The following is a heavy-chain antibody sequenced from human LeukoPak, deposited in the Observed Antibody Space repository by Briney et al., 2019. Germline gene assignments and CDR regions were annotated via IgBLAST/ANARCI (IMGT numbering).Heavy chain of an antibody. CDR2: INAGDGNT. V-gene: IGHV1-3*03. CDR1: KYTFTGYY. Sequence: ASVKVSCKASKYTFTGYYMHWVRQAPGQGLEWMGWINAGDGNTQYSQEFQGRVTITRDTSATTAYMELTSLRSEDMAVYYCARDSGYYNNWFDPWGQGALVTVSS. CDR3: ARDSGYYNNWFDP. D-gene: IGHD3-22*01. J-gene: IGHJ5*02.